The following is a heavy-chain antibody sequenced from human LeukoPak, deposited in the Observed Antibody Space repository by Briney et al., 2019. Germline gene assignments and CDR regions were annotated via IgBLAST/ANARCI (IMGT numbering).Heavy chain of an antibody. J-gene: IGHJ5*02. CDR1: GFTFSSYS. D-gene: IGHD3-16*02. CDR2: ISSSSSYI. V-gene: IGHV3-21*01. CDR3: AREYYDYVWGSYPVSNWFDP. Sequence: GGSLRLSCAASGFTFSSYSMNRVRQAPGKGLEWVSSISSSSSYIYYADSVKGRFTISRDNAKNSLYLQMNSLRAEDTAVYYCAREYYDYVWGSYPVSNWFDPWGQGALVTVSS.